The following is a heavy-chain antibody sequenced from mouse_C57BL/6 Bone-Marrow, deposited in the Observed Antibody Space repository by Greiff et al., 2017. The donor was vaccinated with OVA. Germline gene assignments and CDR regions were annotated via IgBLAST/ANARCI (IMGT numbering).Heavy chain of an antibody. CDR1: GFTFSDYG. D-gene: IGHD2-2*01. CDR3: DGDYYAMDY. CDR2: ISSGSSTI. J-gene: IGHJ4*01. V-gene: IGHV5-17*03. Sequence: EVKLVESGGGLVKPGGSLKLSCAASGFTFSDYGMHWVRQAPEKGLEWVAYISSGSSTIYYADTVKGRFIISRDNTKKTLYLQMSSLRSEDTDYYGYDGDYYAMDYWGQGTSVTVSS.